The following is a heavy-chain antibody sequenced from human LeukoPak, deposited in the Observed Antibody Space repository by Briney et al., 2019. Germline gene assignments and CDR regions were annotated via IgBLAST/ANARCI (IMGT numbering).Heavy chain of an antibody. Sequence: GGSLRLSCAASGFSVSNNYINWVRQAPGKGLEWISAISSGGGSTYYADSVKGRFTISRDNSKNTLYLQMNSLRAEDTAIYYCAKRSDYGGNWNHFDYWGQGTPVTVSS. D-gene: IGHD4-23*01. J-gene: IGHJ4*02. CDR2: ISSGGGST. CDR1: GFSVSNNY. V-gene: IGHV3-23*01. CDR3: AKRSDYGGNWNHFDY.